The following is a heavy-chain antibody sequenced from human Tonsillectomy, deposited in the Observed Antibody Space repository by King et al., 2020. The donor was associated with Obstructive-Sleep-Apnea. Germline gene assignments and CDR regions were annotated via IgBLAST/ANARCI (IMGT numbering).Heavy chain of an antibody. V-gene: IGHV1-2*02. Sequence: QLVQSGAEVKKPGASVKVSCKASGYTFTGYYIHWVRQAPGQGLEWMGWINPNSGXTGFAQKFQGRVTMTRDTSISTAYMELSSLTSDDAALYYCAEXAXSXXFDXXXXGTL. CDR2: INPNSGXT. J-gene: IGHJ4*02. CDR1: GYTFTGYY. CDR3: AEXAXSXXFDX.